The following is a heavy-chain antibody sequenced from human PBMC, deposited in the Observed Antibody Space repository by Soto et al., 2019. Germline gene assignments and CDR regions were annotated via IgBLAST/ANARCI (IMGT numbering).Heavy chain of an antibody. D-gene: IGHD2-2*01. V-gene: IGHV1-2*04. CDR2: INPNSGGT. CDR1: GYTFTGYY. J-gene: IGHJ4*02. Sequence: QVQLVQSGAEVQKPGASVKVSCKASGYTFTGYYMHWVRQAPGQGLEWMGWINPNSGGTNYAQKFQGWVTMTRDTSISTAYMELSRLRSDDTAVYYCARGGVDIVVVPAASRFDYWGQGTLVTVSS. CDR3: ARGGVDIVVVPAASRFDY.